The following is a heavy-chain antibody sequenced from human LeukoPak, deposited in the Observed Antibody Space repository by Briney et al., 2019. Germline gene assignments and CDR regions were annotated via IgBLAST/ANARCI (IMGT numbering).Heavy chain of an antibody. CDR1: GGTFSSYA. Sequence: ASVKVSCKASGGTFSSYAISWVRQAPGQGLEWMGGIIPIFGTANYAQKFQGRVTITTDESTSTAYMELSSLRSEDTAVYYCARSSIAALSFIPGGVGNWFDPWGQGTLVTVSS. V-gene: IGHV1-69*05. J-gene: IGHJ5*02. D-gene: IGHD6-6*01. CDR2: IIPIFGTA. CDR3: ARSSIAALSFIPGGVGNWFDP.